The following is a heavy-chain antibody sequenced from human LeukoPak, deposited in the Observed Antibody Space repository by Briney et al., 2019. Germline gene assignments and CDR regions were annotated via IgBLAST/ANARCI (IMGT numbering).Heavy chain of an antibody. J-gene: IGHJ5*02. V-gene: IGHV3-7*01. D-gene: IGHD3-22*01. CDR3: ARDAMIAVEGWFDP. Sequence: GGSLRLSCAASGFTFSYYWMSWVRQAPGKGLEWVANIKQDGSEKYYVDSVKGRFTISRDNAKNSLYLQMNSLRAEDTAVYYCARDAMIAVEGWFDPWGQGTLVTVSS. CDR1: GFTFSYYW. CDR2: IKQDGSEK.